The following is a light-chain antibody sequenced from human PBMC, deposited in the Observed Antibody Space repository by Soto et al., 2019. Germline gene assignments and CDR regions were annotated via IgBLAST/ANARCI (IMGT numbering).Light chain of an antibody. J-gene: IGKJ1*01. CDR1: QSLLHSNGYNY. CDR2: LGS. V-gene: IGKV2-28*01. CDR3: MQALQSPRT. Sequence: DIVMTQSPLSLPVTPGEPASISCRSSQSLLHSNGYNYLDWYLQKPGQSPQLVIYLGSNRASGVPDRFSGSGSGADFTLKISRVEAEDVGVYYCMQALQSPRTFGQGTKVEIK.